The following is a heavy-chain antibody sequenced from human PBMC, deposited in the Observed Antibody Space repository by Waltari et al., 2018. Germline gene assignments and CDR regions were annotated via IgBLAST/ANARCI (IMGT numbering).Heavy chain of an antibody. V-gene: IGHV1-3*01. J-gene: IGHJ5*02. CDR3: ARGGLKIWFGEFNWFDP. Sequence: QVQLVQSGAEVKKPGASVKVSCKASGYTFTSYAMHWVRQAPGQRLEWMGWINAGNGNTKYSQKCQGRVTITRDTSASTAYMELSSLRSEDTAVYYCARGGLKIWFGEFNWFDPWGQGTLVTVSS. D-gene: IGHD3-10*01. CDR1: GYTFTSYA. CDR2: INAGNGNT.